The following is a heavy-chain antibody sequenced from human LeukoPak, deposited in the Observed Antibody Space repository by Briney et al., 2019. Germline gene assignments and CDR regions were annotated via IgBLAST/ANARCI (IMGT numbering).Heavy chain of an antibody. CDR3: ARVTAAGRVHDAFDI. V-gene: IGHV4-59*01. D-gene: IGHD6-13*01. CDR2: IYYSGST. CDR1: GGSISSYY. Sequence: SETLSLTCTVSGGSISSYYWSWIRQPPGKGLEWIGYIYYSGSTNYNPSLKSRATISVDTSKNQFSLKLSSVTAADTAVYYCARVTAAGRVHDAFDIWGQGTMVTVSS. J-gene: IGHJ3*02.